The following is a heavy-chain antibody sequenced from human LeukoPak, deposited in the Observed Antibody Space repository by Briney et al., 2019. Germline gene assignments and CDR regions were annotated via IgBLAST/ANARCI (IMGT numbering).Heavy chain of an antibody. D-gene: IGHD3-10*01. CDR1: GGTFSSYA. V-gene: IGHV1-69*06. CDR3: AREKGYYGSGSYYDYNWFDP. J-gene: IGHJ5*02. CDR2: IIPIFGTA. Sequence: SVKVSCKASGGTFSSYAISWVRQAPGQGLEWMGGIIPIFGTANYAQKFQGRVTITADKSTSTAYMELSSLRSEDTAVYYCAREKGYYGSGSYYDYNWFDPWGQGTLVTVSS.